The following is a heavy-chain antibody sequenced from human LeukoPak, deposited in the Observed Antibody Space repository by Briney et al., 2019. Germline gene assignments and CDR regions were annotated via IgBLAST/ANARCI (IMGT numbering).Heavy chain of an antibody. J-gene: IGHJ4*02. CDR1: GYTFTGYY. Sequence: ASVKVSCKASGYTFTGYYMHWVRQAPGQGLEWVGWINPNSGGTNYAQKFQGRVTMTRDTSISTAYMELSRLRSDDTAVHYCARDRTRTGYSSGWYHDYWGQGTLVTVSS. CDR2: INPNSGGT. V-gene: IGHV1-2*02. D-gene: IGHD6-19*01. CDR3: ARDRTRTGYSSGWYHDY.